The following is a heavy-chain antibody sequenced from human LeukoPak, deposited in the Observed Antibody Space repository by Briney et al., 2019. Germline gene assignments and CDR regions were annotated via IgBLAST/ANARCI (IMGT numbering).Heavy chain of an antibody. CDR2: IYSGGST. CDR1: GFTVSSNY. CDR3: SREPKSRWFDP. J-gene: IGHJ5*02. V-gene: IGHV3-53*01. Sequence: PGGSLRLSCAASGFTVSSNYMSWVRQAPGKGLEWVSVIYSGGSTYYADSVKGRFTISRDNSKNTLYLQMNSLRAEDTAVYYCSREPKSRWFDPWGQGTLVTVSS.